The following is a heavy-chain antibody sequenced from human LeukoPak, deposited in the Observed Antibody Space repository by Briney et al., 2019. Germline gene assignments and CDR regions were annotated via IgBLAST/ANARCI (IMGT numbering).Heavy chain of an antibody. CDR3: ARAPGIAELGISWFDP. J-gene: IGHJ5*02. Sequence: ASVKVSCKASGYTFTSHGISWVRQAPGQGLEWMGWISAYNGNTNYAQKLQSRVTMTTDTSTSTAYMELRSLRSDDTAVYYCARAPGIAELGISWFDPWGQGTLVTVSS. CDR2: ISAYNGNT. V-gene: IGHV1-18*01. CDR1: GYTFTSHG. D-gene: IGHD6-13*01.